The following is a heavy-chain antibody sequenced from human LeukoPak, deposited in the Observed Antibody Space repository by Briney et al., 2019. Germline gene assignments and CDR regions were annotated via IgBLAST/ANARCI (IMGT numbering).Heavy chain of an antibody. CDR1: GGSISGYY. J-gene: IGHJ4*02. Sequence: SETLSLTCIVSGGSISGYYWSWIRQPPGKGLELIGHIYYTGNTVYSPSLKSRATILLDTSENQFSLKLRSMTTADTAVYYCARYRPSESRSGQVTSLDYWGQGTLVSVSS. V-gene: IGHV4-59*01. CDR3: ARYRPSESRSGQVTSLDY. CDR2: IYYTGNT. D-gene: IGHD3-3*01.